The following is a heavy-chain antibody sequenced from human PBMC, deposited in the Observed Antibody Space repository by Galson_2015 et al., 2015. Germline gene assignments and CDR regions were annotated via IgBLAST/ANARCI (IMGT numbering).Heavy chain of an antibody. CDR3: ASQTWTGYFDY. Sequence: SLRLSCAASGFTFSNYWMSWVRQAPGKGLVWVAHINKDGSEKYYVDSVKGRFTISRDNAKNTLYLQMNSLRDEDTAIYYCASQTWTGYFDYWGQGILVTVSS. CDR2: INKDGSEK. V-gene: IGHV3-7*01. CDR1: GFTFSNYW. J-gene: IGHJ4*02. D-gene: IGHD3-10*01.